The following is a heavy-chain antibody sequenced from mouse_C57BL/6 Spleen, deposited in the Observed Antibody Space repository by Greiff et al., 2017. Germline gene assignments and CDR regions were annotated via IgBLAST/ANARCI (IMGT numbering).Heavy chain of an antibody. V-gene: IGHV1-42*01. CDR1: GYSFTGYY. CDR2: INPSTGGT. CDR3: ARAGDYAFDY. Sequence: VHVKQSGPELVKPGASVKISCKASGYSFTGYYMNWVKQSPEKSLEWIGEINPSTGGTTYNQKFKAKATLTVDKSSSTAYMQLKSLTSEDSAVYYCARAGDYAFDYWGQGTTLTVSS. D-gene: IGHD1-1*01. J-gene: IGHJ2*01.